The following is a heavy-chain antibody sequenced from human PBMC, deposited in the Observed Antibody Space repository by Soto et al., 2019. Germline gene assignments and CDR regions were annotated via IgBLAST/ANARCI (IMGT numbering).Heavy chain of an antibody. Sequence: KTSETLSLTCTVSGVSITSYKWSWIRQSPGKGLEGIADMYSSGRSSYNPSLKSRVTISVDTSKNQYSLKVNSATAADTAVYYCAKEWSAFDYWGQGILVTVSS. D-gene: IGHD2-15*01. CDR2: MYSSGRS. CDR1: GVSITSYK. J-gene: IGHJ4*02. V-gene: IGHV4-59*01. CDR3: AKEWSAFDY.